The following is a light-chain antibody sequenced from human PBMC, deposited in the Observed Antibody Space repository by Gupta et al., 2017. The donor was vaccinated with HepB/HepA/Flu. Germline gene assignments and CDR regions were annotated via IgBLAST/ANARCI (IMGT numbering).Light chain of an antibody. CDR3: GEWEDSLSGPQWV. CDR2: RDD. J-gene: IGLJ3*02. CDR1: SSNIGNNY. Sequence: QSVLTQPPSVSGTPGQRVTISCSGSSSNIGNNYVYWYQQLPRTAPKLLIYRDDQRPSGVADRVSGSKSGTSAYVTISGLRSEEEGEYYCGEWEDSLSGPQWVFGGGTKLTVL. V-gene: IGLV1-47*01.